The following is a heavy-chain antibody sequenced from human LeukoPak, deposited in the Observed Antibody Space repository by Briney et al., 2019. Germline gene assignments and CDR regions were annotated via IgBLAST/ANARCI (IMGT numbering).Heavy chain of an antibody. CDR2: IRSKAYGGTT. V-gene: IGHV3-49*03. CDR3: TRFPGYCSGGSCFKFDY. Sequence: GGSLRLSCTASGFTFGDYAMSWFRQAPGKGLEWVGFIRSKAYGGTTEYAASVKGRFTISRDDSKSIAYLQMNSLKTEDTAVCYCTRFPGYCSGGSCFKFDYWGQGTLVTVSS. D-gene: IGHD2-15*01. J-gene: IGHJ4*02. CDR1: GFTFGDYA.